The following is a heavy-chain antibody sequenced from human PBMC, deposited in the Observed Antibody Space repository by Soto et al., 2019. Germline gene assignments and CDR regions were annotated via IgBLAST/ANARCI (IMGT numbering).Heavy chain of an antibody. V-gene: IGHV3-21*01. D-gene: IGHD1-26*01. CDR2: ISSSSSYI. CDR1: GFTFSSYS. Sequence: GGSLRLSCAASGFTFSSYSMNWVRQAPGKGLEWVSSISSSSSYIYYADSVKGRFTISRDNAKNLLYLQMNSLRAEDTAVYYCARENTGGLDAFDIWGQGTMVTVSS. J-gene: IGHJ3*02. CDR3: ARENTGGLDAFDI.